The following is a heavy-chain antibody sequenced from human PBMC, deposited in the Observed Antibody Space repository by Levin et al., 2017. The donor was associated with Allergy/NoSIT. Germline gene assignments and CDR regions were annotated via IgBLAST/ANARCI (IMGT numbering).Heavy chain of an antibody. CDR2: ISWNSGSI. Sequence: SLKISCAASGFTFDDYAMHWVRQAPGKGLEWVSGISWNSGSIGYADSVKGRFTISSDNAKNSLDLARNSRRTEDTALYYGTRDNIGLPDAFDIWGQGTMVIVSS. CDR3: TRDNIGLPDAFDI. J-gene: IGHJ3*02. CDR1: GFTFDDYA. V-gene: IGHV3-9*01. D-gene: IGHD3-10*01.